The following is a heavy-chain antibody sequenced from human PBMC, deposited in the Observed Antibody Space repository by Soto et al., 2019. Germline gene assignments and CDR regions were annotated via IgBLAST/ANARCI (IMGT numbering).Heavy chain of an antibody. D-gene: IGHD3-22*01. J-gene: IGHJ4*02. CDR1: GFTFSSYA. CDR2: ISYDGSDK. V-gene: IGHV3-30-3*01. Sequence: GGSLRLSCAASGFTFSSYALHWVRQAPGKGLEWVALISYDGSDKDYADSVKGRFTISRDNSRNTLFLQMNSLRAEDTAVYYCARDYYKYYDSSGYYRSPAYWGQGTLVTAPQ. CDR3: ARDYYKYYDSSGYYRSPAY.